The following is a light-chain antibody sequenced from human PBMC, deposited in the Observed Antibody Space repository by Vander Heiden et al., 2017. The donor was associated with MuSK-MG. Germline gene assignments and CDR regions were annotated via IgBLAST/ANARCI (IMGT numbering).Light chain of an antibody. Sequence: HSVLTHPHSASGIPGHRVIISCSRSSFTIGSNTVKWFQQLPQSAPKLPIHIDYQRPPGVPDRFSGSRSGTSASLALSGLQSEAEADYYCYAWYDSMNSFVFGTGTMVSVL. CDR1: SFTIGSNT. V-gene: IGLV1-44*01. CDR2: IDY. CDR3: YAWYDSMNSFV. J-gene: IGLJ1*01.